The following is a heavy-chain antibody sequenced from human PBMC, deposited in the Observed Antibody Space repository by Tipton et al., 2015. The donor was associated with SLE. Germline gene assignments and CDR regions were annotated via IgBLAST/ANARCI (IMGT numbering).Heavy chain of an antibody. Sequence: TLSLTCAVSGGSINTASFYWSWIRQPAGKGLEWTGRIYKSGGTSLTPSLSSRVTMSLDTSKNPIYLHRTSVTAADTAVYYCARDLDMRPAFDIWGQGTMVTVSS. CDR1: GGSINTASFY. D-gene: IGHD2-15*01. CDR2: IYKSGGT. V-gene: IGHV4-61*02. CDR3: ARDLDMRPAFDI. J-gene: IGHJ3*02.